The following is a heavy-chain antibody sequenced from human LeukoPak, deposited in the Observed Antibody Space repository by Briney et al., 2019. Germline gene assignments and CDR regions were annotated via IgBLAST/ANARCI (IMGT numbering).Heavy chain of an antibody. V-gene: IGHV3-48*03. Sequence: GGSLRLSCAASGSAFRTYEMNWVRQAPGKGLEWVSYISSSGSTIYYADSVKGRFTISRDNAKKSLYLQMNSLRAEDTAVYYCARNLRGYSLWGQGTLVTVSS. J-gene: IGHJ4*02. CDR3: ARNLRGYSL. CDR1: GSAFRTYE. D-gene: IGHD5-18*01. CDR2: ISSSGSTI.